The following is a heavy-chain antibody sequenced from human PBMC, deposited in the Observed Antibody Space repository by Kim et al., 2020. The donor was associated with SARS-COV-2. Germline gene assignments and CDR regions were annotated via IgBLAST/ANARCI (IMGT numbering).Heavy chain of an antibody. D-gene: IGHD2-15*01. CDR1: GGSFSGYY. J-gene: IGHJ5*02. CDR2: INHSGST. CDR3: ARAPYRGVVVAAPGWFDP. V-gene: IGHV4-34*01. Sequence: SETLSLTCAVYGGSFSGYYWSWIRQPPGKGLEWIGEINHSGSTNYNPSLKSRVTISVDTSKNQFSLKLSSVTAADTAVYYCARAPYRGVVVAAPGWFDPWGQGTLVTVSS.